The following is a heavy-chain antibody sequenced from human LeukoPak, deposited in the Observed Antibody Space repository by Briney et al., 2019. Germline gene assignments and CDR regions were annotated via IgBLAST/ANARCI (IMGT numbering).Heavy chain of an antibody. V-gene: IGHV1-2*02. D-gene: IGHD3-10*01. Sequence: ASVKVSCKASGYTFTSYGISWVRQAPGQGLEWMGWINPNSGDTNYAQRFRGRVTMTRDTSIRTVYMELTRLTSVDTAVYYCARADAAQWFGYWGQGTLVTVSS. CDR2: INPNSGDT. J-gene: IGHJ4*02. CDR3: ARADAAQWFGY. CDR1: GYTFTSYG.